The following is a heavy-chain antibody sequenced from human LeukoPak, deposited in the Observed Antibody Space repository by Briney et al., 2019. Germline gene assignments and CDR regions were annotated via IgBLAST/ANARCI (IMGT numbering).Heavy chain of an antibody. CDR3: AGDYGEYYYGMDV. J-gene: IGHJ6*02. D-gene: IGHD4-17*01. CDR1: GFTFSSYG. Sequence: PGRSLRLSCAASGFTFSSYGTHWVRQAPGKGLEWVAVIWYDGSNKCYADSVKGRFTISRDNSKNTLYLQMNSLRAEDTAVYYCAGDYGEYYYGMDVWGQGTTVTVSS. V-gene: IGHV3-33*01. CDR2: IWYDGSNK.